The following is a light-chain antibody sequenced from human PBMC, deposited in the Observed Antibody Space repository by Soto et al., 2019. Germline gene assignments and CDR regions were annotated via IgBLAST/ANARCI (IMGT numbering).Light chain of an antibody. CDR1: QTIRSNY. Sequence: ETVLTQSPGTLSLSPGERATLSCRASQTIRSNYLAWYRQTPGQAPRLLIYGASNRATGIADRFSGSGSGTGFTLIISRLEPEDFALYYCQQYGRSPWTFGQGTKVEIK. CDR3: QQYGRSPWT. CDR2: GAS. J-gene: IGKJ1*01. V-gene: IGKV3-20*01.